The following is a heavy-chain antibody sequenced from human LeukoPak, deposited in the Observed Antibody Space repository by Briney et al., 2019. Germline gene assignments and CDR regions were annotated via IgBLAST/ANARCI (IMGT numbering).Heavy chain of an antibody. Sequence: SETLSLTCTVSGYSISSGYYWGWIRQPAGKGLEWIGRIYTSGSTNYNPSLKSRVTMSVDTSKNQFSLKLSSVTAADTAVYYCARDLRYQPSNYYYYYMDVWGKGTTVTVSS. D-gene: IGHD2-2*01. J-gene: IGHJ6*03. V-gene: IGHV4-4*07. CDR3: ARDLRYQPSNYYYYYMDV. CDR1: GYSISSGYY. CDR2: IYTSGST.